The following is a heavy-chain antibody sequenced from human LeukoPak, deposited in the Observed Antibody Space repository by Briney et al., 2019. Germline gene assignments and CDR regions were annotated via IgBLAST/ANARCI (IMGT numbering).Heavy chain of an antibody. CDR1: GGSFSGYY. V-gene: IGHV4-34*01. CDR2: INHSGST. CDR3: ARLSYGSGMRGMDV. D-gene: IGHD3-10*01. J-gene: IGHJ6*04. Sequence: SETLSLTCAVYGGSFSGYYWSWIRQPPGKGLEWIGEINHSGSTNYNPSLKSRVTISVDTSKNQFSLKLSSVTAADTAVYYCARLSYGSGMRGMDVWGKGTTVTVSS.